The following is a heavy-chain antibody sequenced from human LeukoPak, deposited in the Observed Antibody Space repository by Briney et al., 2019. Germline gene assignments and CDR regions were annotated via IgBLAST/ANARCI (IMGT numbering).Heavy chain of an antibody. D-gene: IGHD3-10*01. Sequence: PGGTLRLSCAASGFTFSDYYMSWIRQAPGKGLEWVSAISGSGGSTYYADSVKGRFTISRDNSKNTLYLQMNSLRAEDTAVYYCAKEVLLWFGELSYGMDVWGKGTTVTVSS. V-gene: IGHV3-23*01. CDR1: GFTFSDYY. CDR3: AKEVLLWFGELSYGMDV. J-gene: IGHJ6*04. CDR2: ISGSGGST.